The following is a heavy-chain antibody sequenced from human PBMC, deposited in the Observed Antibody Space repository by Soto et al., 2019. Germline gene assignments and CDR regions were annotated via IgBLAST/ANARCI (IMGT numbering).Heavy chain of an antibody. CDR3: ARGDIVVVVAATHWYFDL. V-gene: IGHV3-48*03. J-gene: IGHJ2*01. Sequence: PGGSLRLSCAASGFTFSSYEMNWVRQAPGKGLEWVSYISSSGSTIYYADSVKGRFTISRDNAKNSLYLQMNSLRAEDTAVYYCARGDIVVVVAATHWYFDLWGRGTLVTVSS. D-gene: IGHD2-15*01. CDR2: ISSSGSTI. CDR1: GFTFSSYE.